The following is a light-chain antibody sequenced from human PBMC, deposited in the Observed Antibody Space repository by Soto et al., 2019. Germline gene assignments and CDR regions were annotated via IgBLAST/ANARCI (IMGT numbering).Light chain of an antibody. J-gene: IGKJ1*01. CDR3: QQYATSPGT. V-gene: IGKV3-11*01. Sequence: DIVLTQSPGTLSLSPGERATLSCRASQSVSSYLAWYQQKPGQAPRLLIYDASNRATGIPARFSGSGSGTDFTLTISSLEPEDFAVYYCQQYATSPGTFGQGTKVDIK. CDR1: QSVSSY. CDR2: DAS.